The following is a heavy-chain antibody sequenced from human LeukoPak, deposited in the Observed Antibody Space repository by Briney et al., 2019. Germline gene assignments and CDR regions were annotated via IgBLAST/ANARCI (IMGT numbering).Heavy chain of an antibody. CDR2: INSDGSST. Sequence: GGSLRLSCAASRFTFSTYWMHWVRQAPGKGLVWVSRINSDGSSTDYADSVKGRFTISRDNSRNTLYLQMNSLRPEDTAVYHCAKAAQVAGRPNLGGHFDYWGQGTLVTVSS. CDR3: AKAAQVAGRPNLGGHFDY. V-gene: IGHV3-74*01. CDR1: RFTFSTYW. J-gene: IGHJ4*02. D-gene: IGHD6-6*01.